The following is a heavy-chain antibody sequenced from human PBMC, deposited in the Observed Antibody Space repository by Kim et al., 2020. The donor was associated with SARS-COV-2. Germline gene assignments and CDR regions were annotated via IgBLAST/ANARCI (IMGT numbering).Heavy chain of an antibody. Sequence: GGSLRLSCVASGVTFDKSAMSWVRQSPGRGLEWVSTISGDGYTTYYADSVKGRFTISRDKSERTVSLQISGLRVEDTAIYYCAKDEPYISGWPNWLDPWGQGTLVIVSS. V-gene: IGHV3-23*01. CDR2: ISGDGYTT. J-gene: IGHJ5*02. CDR1: GVTFDKSA. D-gene: IGHD6-19*01. CDR3: AKDEPYISGWPNWLDP.